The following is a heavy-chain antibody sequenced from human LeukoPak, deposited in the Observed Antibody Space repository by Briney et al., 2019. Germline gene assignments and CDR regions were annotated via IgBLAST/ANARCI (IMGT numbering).Heavy chain of an antibody. V-gene: IGHV4-39*01. D-gene: IGHD3-22*01. Sequence: SETLSLTCTVSGGSISSKTHYWACIRQTPGKGLEWIGSVFHNGSTYYNPSLKSRVTISVDTSKNQFSLRLSSVTAADTAVYYCAKHGEDSSGYYADFFDHCGQGTLVTVSS. CDR2: VFHNGST. J-gene: IGHJ4*02. CDR1: GGSISSKTHY. CDR3: AKHGEDSSGYYADFFDH.